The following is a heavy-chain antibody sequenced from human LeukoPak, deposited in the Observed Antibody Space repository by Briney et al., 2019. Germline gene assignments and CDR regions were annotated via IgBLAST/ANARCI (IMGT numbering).Heavy chain of an antibody. V-gene: IGHV3-33*08. CDR2: IWYDGSNQ. Sequence: GGSLRLSCAASGFTFSSYGMHWVRQAPGKGLEWVAVIWYDGSNQYYADSVKGRFTISRDNSKNTLYLQMNSLRAEDTAVYYCARHHRSYGMDVWGQGTTVTVSS. J-gene: IGHJ6*02. CDR3: ARHHRSYGMDV. CDR1: GFTFSSYG. D-gene: IGHD1-14*01.